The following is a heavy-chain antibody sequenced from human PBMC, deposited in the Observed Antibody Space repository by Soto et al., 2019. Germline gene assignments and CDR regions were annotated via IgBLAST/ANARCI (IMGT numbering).Heavy chain of an antibody. CDR1: GDSTRIRYW. Sequence: QVLPQESGPRLVKPAGTLSLTCGVSGDSTRIRYWWTWLRRPPGRGLEWIGEVNQSGTSNYNPSLKSRVTISLDHSRNQFSLRLNSVTAADTAVYFCASSKYDVVAGSVWFDPWGQGTLVTVSS. CDR3: ASSKYDVVAGSVWFDP. J-gene: IGHJ5*02. D-gene: IGHD2-21*01. V-gene: IGHV4-4*01. CDR2: VNQSGTS.